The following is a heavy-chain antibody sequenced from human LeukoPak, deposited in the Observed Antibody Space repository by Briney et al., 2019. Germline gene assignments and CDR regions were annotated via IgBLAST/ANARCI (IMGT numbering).Heavy chain of an antibody. V-gene: IGHV3-21*06. CDR2: ISGSSTYI. J-gene: IGHJ4*02. Sequence: GGSLRLSCAASGFIFSSYSMNWVRQTPGKRLEWVSSISGSSTYIFYADSVKGRFTISRGDAKNSVYLQMNSLRDEDTAGYYCARFETRGTGDFYNWGQGTLVTVSS. D-gene: IGHD3/OR15-3a*01. CDR1: GFIFSSYS. CDR3: ARFETRGTGDFYN.